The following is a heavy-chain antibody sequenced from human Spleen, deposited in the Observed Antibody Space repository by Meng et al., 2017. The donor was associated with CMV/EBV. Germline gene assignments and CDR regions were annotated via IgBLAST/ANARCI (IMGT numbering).Heavy chain of an antibody. Sequence: GESLKISCAASGFTFSNYAMSWVRQAPGKGLEWVSSISSSTYIYYADSVKGRFTISRDNAKNSLYLQMNSLRAEDTAVYYCARNSRGHCSSTSCDFDYWGQGTLVTVSS. CDR2: ISSSTYI. CDR1: GFTFSNYA. J-gene: IGHJ4*02. CDR3: ARNSRGHCSSTSCDFDY. D-gene: IGHD2-2*01. V-gene: IGHV3-21*01.